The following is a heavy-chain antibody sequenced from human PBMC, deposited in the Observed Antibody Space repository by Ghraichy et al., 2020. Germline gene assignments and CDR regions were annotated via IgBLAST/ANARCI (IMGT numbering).Heavy chain of an antibody. CDR3: ARISSSRGMDV. CDR2: IDYSGST. J-gene: IGHJ6*02. Sequence: SETLSLTCTVSGGSISSSSYYWGWIRQPPGKGLEWIGSIDYSGSTYYNPSLKSRVTISVDTSKNQFSLKLSSVTAADTAVYYCARISSSRGMDVWGQGTTVTVSS. V-gene: IGHV4-39*01. CDR1: GGSISSSSYY. D-gene: IGHD6-6*01.